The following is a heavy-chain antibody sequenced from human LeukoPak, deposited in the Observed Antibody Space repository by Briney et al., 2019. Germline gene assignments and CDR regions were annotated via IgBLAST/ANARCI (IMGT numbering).Heavy chain of an antibody. D-gene: IGHD3-10*01. CDR3: AKDSGGFSWFDC. J-gene: IGHJ4*02. V-gene: IGHV4-61*02. Sequence: PSQTLSLTCTVSGGSISGGDYYWSWIRQPAGKGLEWIGRIDTSGSTNYNPSLRSRVTISLDTSKNLFSLTLSSVTAADTAVYYCAKDSGGFSWFDCWGQGTVVTVSS. CDR2: IDTSGST. CDR1: GGSISGGDYY.